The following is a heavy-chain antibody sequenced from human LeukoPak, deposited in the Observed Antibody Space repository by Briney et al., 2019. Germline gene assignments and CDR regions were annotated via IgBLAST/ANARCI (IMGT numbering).Heavy chain of an antibody. CDR3: ASLGYFDL. V-gene: IGHV4-59*08. CDR1: SGFTNNYF. J-gene: IGHJ2*01. Sequence: SETLSLTCTVSSGFTNNYFWSWIRQPPGKGLEWIGYIYYSGSTNYNPSLQSRVTISVDTSKNQFSLKLRSVTAADTAVYYCASLGYFDLWGRGTLVTVSS. CDR2: IYYSGST.